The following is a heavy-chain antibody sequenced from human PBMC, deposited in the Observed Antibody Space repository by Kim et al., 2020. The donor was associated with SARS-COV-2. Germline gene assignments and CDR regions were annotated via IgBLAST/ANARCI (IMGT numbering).Heavy chain of an antibody. J-gene: IGHJ3*02. CDR2: NGYAT. Sequence: NGYATAYAAAVKGRFTISRDDSKSTAYLQMNSLETEDTAVYYCSRDAFDIWGQGTMVTVSS. V-gene: IGHV3-73*01. CDR3: SRDAFDI.